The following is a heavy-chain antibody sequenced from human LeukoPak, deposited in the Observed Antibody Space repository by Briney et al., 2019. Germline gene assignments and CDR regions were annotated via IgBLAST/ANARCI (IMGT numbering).Heavy chain of an antibody. Sequence: GSPRLSCAASGFPFNSYSMNWVRQAPGKGPEWLSYITDTGSSIFYAESVKGRFTISRDNARNTLYLQMNNLRVDDTAIYYCARDRPLSGYDFDSWGQGTLVTVSS. D-gene: IGHD5-12*01. CDR2: ITDTGSSI. J-gene: IGHJ4*02. CDR1: GFPFNSYS. V-gene: IGHV3-48*01. CDR3: ARDRPLSGYDFDS.